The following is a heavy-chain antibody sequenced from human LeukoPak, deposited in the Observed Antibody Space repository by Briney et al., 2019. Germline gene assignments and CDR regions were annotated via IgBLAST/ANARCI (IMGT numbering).Heavy chain of an antibody. CDR2: ISGSGGST. Sequence: GRSLRLSCAASGFTFSSYAMSWVRQAPGKGLEWVSAISGSGGSTYYADSVKGRFTISRDNSKNTLYLQMNSLRAEDTAVYYCAKSSYLGSYYYYGMDVWGQGTTVTVSS. J-gene: IGHJ6*02. V-gene: IGHV3-23*01. D-gene: IGHD2/OR15-2a*01. CDR3: AKSSYLGSYYYYGMDV. CDR1: GFTFSSYA.